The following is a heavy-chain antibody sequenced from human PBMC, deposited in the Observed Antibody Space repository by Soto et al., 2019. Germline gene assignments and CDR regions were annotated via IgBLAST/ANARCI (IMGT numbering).Heavy chain of an antibody. J-gene: IGHJ3*02. CDR1: GGTFSSYA. CDR2: IIPIFGTA. V-gene: IGHV1-69*13. CDR3: ARDLRYCSGGSCGAFDI. Sequence: SVMVSCKASGGTFSSYAISWVRQAPGQGLEWMGGIIPIFGTANYAQKFQGRVTITADESTSTAYMELSSLRSEDTAVYYCARDLRYCSGGSCGAFDIWGQGTMVTVSS. D-gene: IGHD2-15*01.